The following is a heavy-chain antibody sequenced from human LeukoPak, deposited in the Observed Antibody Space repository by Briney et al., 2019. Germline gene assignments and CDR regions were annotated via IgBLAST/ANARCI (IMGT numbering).Heavy chain of an antibody. CDR1: GGSFSGYY. CDR3: ARGWKSGYYPYYFDY. V-gene: IGHV4-34*01. J-gene: IGHJ4*02. Sequence: SGTLSLTCAVYGGSFSGYYWSWIRQPPGKGLEWIGEINHSGSTNYNPSLKSRVTISVDTSKNQFSLKLSSVTAADTAVYYCARGWKSGYYPYYFDYWGQGTLVTVSS. D-gene: IGHD3-3*01. CDR2: INHSGST.